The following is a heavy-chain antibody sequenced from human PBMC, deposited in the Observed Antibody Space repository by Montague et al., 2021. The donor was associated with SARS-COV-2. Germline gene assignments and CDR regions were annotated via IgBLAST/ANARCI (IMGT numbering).Heavy chain of an antibody. CDR1: GGSVSSSNYY. Sequence: SETLSLTCTVSGGSVSSSNYYWGWIRQPPGKGLEWIGSIHYSGSTYYKPSLKSRVTISLDTSKNQFSLKLNSVTAADTAVYYSSRGDFGVVIIPYYYYMDVWGKGTTVTVSS. J-gene: IGHJ6*03. CDR3: SRGDFGVVIIPYYYYMDV. V-gene: IGHV4-39*01. D-gene: IGHD3-3*01. CDR2: IHYSGST.